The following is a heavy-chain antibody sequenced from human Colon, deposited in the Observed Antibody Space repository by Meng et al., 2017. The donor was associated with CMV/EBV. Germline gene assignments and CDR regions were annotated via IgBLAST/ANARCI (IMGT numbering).Heavy chain of an antibody. CDR1: GFTFDDYT. V-gene: IGHV3-43*01. CDR2: ISGDGGST. Sequence: GESLKISCAASGFTFDDYTMHWVRQAPGKGLEWVSLISGDGGSTYYADSVKGRFTISRDNSKNSLYLQMNSLRTEDTALYYCAPGSGSHQLLFDFDYWGQGTLVTVSS. J-gene: IGHJ4*02. CDR3: APGSGSHQLLFDFDY. D-gene: IGHD6-19*01.